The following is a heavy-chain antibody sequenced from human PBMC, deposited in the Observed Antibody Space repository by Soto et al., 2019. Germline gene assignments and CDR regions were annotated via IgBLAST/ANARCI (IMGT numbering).Heavy chain of an antibody. J-gene: IGHJ4*02. Sequence: GGSLRLSCAASGFTFSSYAMTWVRQAPGKGLEWVSIVSYNGGDTYYADSVKGRFTISRDNSKDTVDLQMNGLRAEDTAVYYCARYIRGPTVYYFDFWGPGVLVTVS. V-gene: IGHV3-23*01. D-gene: IGHD1-1*01. CDR2: VSYNGGDT. CDR3: ARYIRGPTVYYFDF. CDR1: GFTFSSYA.